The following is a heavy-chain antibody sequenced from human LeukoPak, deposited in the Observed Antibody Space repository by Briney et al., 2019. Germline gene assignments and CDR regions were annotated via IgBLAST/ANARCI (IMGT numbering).Heavy chain of an antibody. D-gene: IGHD2-15*01. J-gene: IGHJ3*02. V-gene: IGHV1-46*01. Sequence: ASVKVSCKASGYTFSSYYMHWVRQAPGQGLEWMGIINPSGSSRNYPQKFEGRVTMTRDTSTSTVYMELSSLRAEDTALYYCAREEGIVVVVARSSAFDIWGQGTMVTVSS. CDR3: AREEGIVVVVARSSAFDI. CDR2: INPSGSSR. CDR1: GYTFSSYY.